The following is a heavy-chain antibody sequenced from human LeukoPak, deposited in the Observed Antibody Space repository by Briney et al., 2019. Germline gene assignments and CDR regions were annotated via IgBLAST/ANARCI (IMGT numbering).Heavy chain of an antibody. CDR1: GYTFTSYG. CDR2: MSAYNGNT. CDR3: ARGQGYYDSPPNPSDAFDI. V-gene: IGHV1-18*01. D-gene: IGHD3-22*01. Sequence: ASVKVSCKGSGYTFTSYGISWVRQAPGQGLEWMGWMSAYNGNTNYARKVQGRVTITTETSTSTAYMELRSLRSDDTAVYYCARGQGYYDSPPNPSDAFDIWGQGTMVTVSS. J-gene: IGHJ3*02.